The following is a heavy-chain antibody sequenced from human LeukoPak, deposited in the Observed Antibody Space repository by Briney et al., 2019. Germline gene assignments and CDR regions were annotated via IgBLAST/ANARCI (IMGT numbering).Heavy chain of an antibody. CDR2: ISAYNGNT. CDR3: ARASMVREPRYYFDY. D-gene: IGHD3-10*01. J-gene: IGHJ4*02. Sequence: APVKVSCKASGYTFTSYGISWVRQAPGQGLEWMGWISAYNGNTKYVQKFQGRVTMTRDTSTSTVYMELSSLRSEDTAVYYCARASMVREPRYYFDYWGQGTLVTVSS. CDR1: GYTFTSYG. V-gene: IGHV1-18*01.